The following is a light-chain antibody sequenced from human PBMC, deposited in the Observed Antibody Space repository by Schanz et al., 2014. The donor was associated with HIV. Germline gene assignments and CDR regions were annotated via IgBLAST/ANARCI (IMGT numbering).Light chain of an antibody. J-gene: IGKJ2*01. V-gene: IGKV1-8*01. CDR3: LQHNSYPHT. CDR1: QTISNY. Sequence: AIRITQSPSSLSASTGDRVNLTCRASQTISNYLAWYRQKPGKAPKLLIYAASTLQSGVPSRFSGSGSETDFTLTISCLQPEDFATYYCLQHNSYPHTFGQGTKLEIK. CDR2: AAS.